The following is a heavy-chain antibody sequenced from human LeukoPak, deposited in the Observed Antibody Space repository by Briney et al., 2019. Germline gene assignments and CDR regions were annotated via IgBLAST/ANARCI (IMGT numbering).Heavy chain of an antibody. CDR3: ARVRRFGAGQDY. J-gene: IGHJ4*02. V-gene: IGHV4-34*01. D-gene: IGHD3-16*01. CDR2: INHSGST. CDR1: GGSFSGYY. Sequence: PSETLSLTCAVSGGSFSGYYWNWIRQSPGKGLEWIGEINHSGSTNYNPSLKSRVTISLDTSKNQFSLKVKSVTAADTAVYYCARVRRFGAGQDYWGQGTLVTFSS.